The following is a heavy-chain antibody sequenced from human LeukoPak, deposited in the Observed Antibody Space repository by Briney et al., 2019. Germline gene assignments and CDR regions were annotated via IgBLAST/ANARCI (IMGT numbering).Heavy chain of an antibody. CDR1: GYTFTSYG. CDR3: AXGIYVAAAGTWWFDP. J-gene: IGHJ5*02. Sequence: GASVKVSCKASGYTFTSYGISWVRQAPGQGLEWMGWISAYNGNTNHAQKLQGRVTMTTDTSTSTAYMELRSLRSDDTAVYYCAXGIYVAAAGTWWFDPWGQGTLVTVSS. V-gene: IGHV1-18*01. D-gene: IGHD6-13*01. CDR2: ISAYNGNT.